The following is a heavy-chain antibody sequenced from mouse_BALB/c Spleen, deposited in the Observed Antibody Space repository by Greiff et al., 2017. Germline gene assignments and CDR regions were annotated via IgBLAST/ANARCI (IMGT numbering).Heavy chain of an antibody. CDR3: FYGNSPGFAY. CDR2: INPSTGYT. CDR1: GYTFTSYW. J-gene: IGHJ3*01. V-gene: IGHV1-7*01. D-gene: IGHD2-1*01. Sequence: VQLVESGAELAKPGASVKMSCKASGYTFTSYWMHWVKQRPGQGLEWIGYINPSTGYTEYNQKFKDKATLTADKSSSTAYMQLSSLTSEDSAVYYCFYGNSPGFAYWGQGTLVTVSA.